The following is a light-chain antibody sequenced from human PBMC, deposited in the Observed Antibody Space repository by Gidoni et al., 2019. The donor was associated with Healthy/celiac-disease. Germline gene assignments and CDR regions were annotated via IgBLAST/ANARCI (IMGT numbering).Light chain of an antibody. V-gene: IGKV3-11*01. CDR3: QHRRHWPPLT. CDR1: PSVSSY. CDR2: DAS. Sequence: EIVLTQSHAPLSLSPGDRATLSCTSRPSVSSYLSWYQQQPVQAPMFRIYDASNWATCIPARFSVSGSGTDFTLTLSSLEPEDFAVYYCQHRRHWPPLTFGGGTKVEIK. J-gene: IGKJ4*01.